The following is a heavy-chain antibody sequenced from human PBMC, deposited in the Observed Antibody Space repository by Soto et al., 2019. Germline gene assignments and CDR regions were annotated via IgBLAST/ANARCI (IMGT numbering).Heavy chain of an antibody. CDR1: GGSISSGGYY. D-gene: IGHD6-19*01. J-gene: IGHJ5*02. CDR2: IYYSGST. CDR3: ASLSDSVAWFDP. V-gene: IGHV4-31*03. Sequence: SETLSLTCTVSGGSISSGGYYWSWIRQHPGKGLEWIGYIYYSGSTYYNPSLKSRVTISVDTSKNQFSLKLSSVTAADTAVYYCASLSDSVAWFDPWGQGTLVTVSS.